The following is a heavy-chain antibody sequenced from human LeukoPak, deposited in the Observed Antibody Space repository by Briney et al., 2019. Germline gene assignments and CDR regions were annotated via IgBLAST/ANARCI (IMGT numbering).Heavy chain of an antibody. D-gene: IGHD3-3*01. CDR2: ISSNGGST. Sequence: AGSLRLYCAAYGFTFSSYAMHWVRQAPGNGLEYVSAISSNGGSTSYANSVKGRFTISRDNSKNTLNLQMGSLRAEDMAVYYCARDRESDFWSGYRYYYYYYGMDVWGQGTTVTVSS. V-gene: IGHV3-64*01. J-gene: IGHJ6*02. CDR1: GFTFSSYA. CDR3: ARDRESDFWSGYRYYYYYYGMDV.